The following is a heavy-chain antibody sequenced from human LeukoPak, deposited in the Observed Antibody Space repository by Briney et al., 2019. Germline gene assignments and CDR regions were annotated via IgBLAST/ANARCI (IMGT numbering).Heavy chain of an antibody. J-gene: IGHJ4*02. V-gene: IGHV4-39*01. CDR2: IYFNGGT. D-gene: IGHD6-25*01. CDR1: GVSISTSSYY. Sequence: PSETLSLTCTVSGVSISTSSYYWGWIRQPPGKDLEWIAKIYFNGGTAYNPSLKSRVAIFVETSKNQFSLKVNSVTAADTAVYYCARGIAANMDYWGQGTLVTVSS. CDR3: ARGIAANMDY.